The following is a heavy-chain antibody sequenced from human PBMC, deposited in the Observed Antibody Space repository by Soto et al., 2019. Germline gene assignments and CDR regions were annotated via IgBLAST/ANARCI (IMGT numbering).Heavy chain of an antibody. V-gene: IGHV3-48*03. D-gene: IGHD2-21*01. J-gene: IGHJ4*02. Sequence: EVQLVESGGGLVQPGGSLRLSCEVFGFTFSIYEMNWVRQAPGKGLEWLSYISSDGSSVYYADSVKGRFTISRDNAKNSLFLQLSSLGAEDTAVYYCARETVRCGGDCYDYWGQGTLVTVSS. CDR2: ISSDGSSV. CDR3: ARETVRCGGDCYDY. CDR1: GFTFSIYE.